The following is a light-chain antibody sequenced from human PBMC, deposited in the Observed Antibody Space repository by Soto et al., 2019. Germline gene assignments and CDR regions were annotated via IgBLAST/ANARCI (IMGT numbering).Light chain of an antibody. Sequence: QSALTQPASVTGSPGQSITISCTGTSSDVGGYNYVSWYQQHPGKAPKLMIYEVSNRPSGVSNRFSGSKSGNTASLTISGLQAEDEADYYCNSYTSSNTLVFGTGTNVTVL. J-gene: IGLJ1*01. CDR3: NSYTSSNTLV. V-gene: IGLV2-14*01. CDR1: SSDVGGYNY. CDR2: EVS.